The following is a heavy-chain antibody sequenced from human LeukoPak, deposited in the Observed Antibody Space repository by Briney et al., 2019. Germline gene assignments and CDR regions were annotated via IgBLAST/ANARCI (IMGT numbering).Heavy chain of an antibody. Sequence: PSETLSLTCTVSGGSISSGSYYWSWIRQPAGKGRKWIGRIYTSGSTNYNPSLKSRVTISVDTSKNQFSLKLSSVTAADTAVYYCARGRWLQSSTGFYFDYWGQGTLVTVSS. CDR2: IYTSGST. CDR3: ARGRWLQSSTGFYFDY. V-gene: IGHV4-61*02. J-gene: IGHJ4*02. CDR1: GGSISSGSYY. D-gene: IGHD5-24*01.